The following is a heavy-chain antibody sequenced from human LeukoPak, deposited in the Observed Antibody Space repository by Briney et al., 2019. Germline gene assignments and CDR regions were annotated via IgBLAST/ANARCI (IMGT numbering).Heavy chain of an antibody. CDR1: GFTFNDYY. Sequence: TGGSLRLSCAASGFTFNDYYMSWIRQAPGKGLEWVSFIRSMAHGGTTEYAASVKGRFTISRDDSKGIAYLQMSSLKTGDTAVYYCARGAMVRGANYYFDYWGQGALVTVSS. CDR3: ARGAMVRGANYYFDY. J-gene: IGHJ4*02. CDR2: IRSMAHGGTT. V-gene: IGHV3-49*03. D-gene: IGHD3-10*01.